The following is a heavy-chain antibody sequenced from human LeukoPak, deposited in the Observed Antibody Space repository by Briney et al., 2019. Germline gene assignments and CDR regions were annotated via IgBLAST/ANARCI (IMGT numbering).Heavy chain of an antibody. CDR3: ARDPPVLRFLEWSHYYYYGMDV. CDR1: GYTFTSYG. V-gene: IGHV1-18*01. CDR2: ISAYNGNT. J-gene: IGHJ6*02. D-gene: IGHD3-3*01. Sequence: ASVKVSCKASGYTFTSYGISWVRQAPGQGLEWMGWISAYNGNTNYAQKLQGRVTMTTDTSTSTAYMELRSLRSDDTAVYYCARDPPVLRFLEWSHYYYYGMDVWGQGTTVTVSS.